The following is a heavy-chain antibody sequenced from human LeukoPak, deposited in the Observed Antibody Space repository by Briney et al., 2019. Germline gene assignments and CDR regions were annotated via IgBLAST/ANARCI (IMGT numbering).Heavy chain of an antibody. D-gene: IGHD3-3*01. CDR2: IYYSGST. CDR1: GGSISSSSYY. J-gene: IGHJ5*02. V-gene: IGHV4-39*01. Sequence: SETLSLTCTVSGGSISSSSYYWGWTRQPPRKGLEWIGSIYYSGSTYYNPSLKSRVTISVDTSKNQFSLKLSSVTAADTAVYYCAGRGITIFGVVYSEFWFDPWGQGTLVTVSS. CDR3: AGRGITIFGVVYSEFWFDP.